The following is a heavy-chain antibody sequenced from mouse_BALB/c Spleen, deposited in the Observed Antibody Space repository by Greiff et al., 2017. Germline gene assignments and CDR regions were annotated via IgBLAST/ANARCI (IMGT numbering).Heavy chain of an antibody. V-gene: IGHV5-4*02. J-gene: IGHJ3*01. CDR3: ARDRDITTATFAD. CDR2: ISDGGSYT. Sequence: EVKLVESGGGLVKPGGSLKLSCAASGFTFSDYYMYWVRQTPEKRLEWVATISDGGSYTYYPDSVKGRFTISRDNAKNNLYLQMSSLKSEDTAMYYCARDRDITTATFADWGQGTLVTVSA. D-gene: IGHD1-2*01. CDR1: GFTFSDYY.